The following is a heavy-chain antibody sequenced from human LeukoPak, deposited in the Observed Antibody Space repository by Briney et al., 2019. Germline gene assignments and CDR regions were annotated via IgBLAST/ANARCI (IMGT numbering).Heavy chain of an antibody. CDR3: ARDSYRYYFDY. D-gene: IGHD2-2*01. CDR1: GFTVSSNY. J-gene: IGHJ4*02. CDR2: IYSGGST. V-gene: IGHV3-66*01. Sequence: GGSLRLSCAASGFTVSSNYMSWVRQAPGKGVEWVSVIYSGGSTFYADSVKGRFTISRDNSKNTLYLQMNSLRAEDTAAYYCARDSYRYYFDYWGQGTLVTVSS.